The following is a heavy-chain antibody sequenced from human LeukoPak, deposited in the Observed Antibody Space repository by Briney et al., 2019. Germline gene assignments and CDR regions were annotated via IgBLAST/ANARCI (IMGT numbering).Heavy chain of an antibody. J-gene: IGHJ4*02. D-gene: IGHD3-10*01. CDR1: GFTFASYA. Sequence: GGSLRLSCAASGFTFASYAMSWVRQTPGKGLEWVSVIIGSVASTYYADSVKGRFTISRDNSKNTLYLQMNSLRAEDTAVYYCAGEFDYWGQGTLVTVSS. V-gene: IGHV3-23*01. CDR2: IIGSVAST. CDR3: AGEFDY.